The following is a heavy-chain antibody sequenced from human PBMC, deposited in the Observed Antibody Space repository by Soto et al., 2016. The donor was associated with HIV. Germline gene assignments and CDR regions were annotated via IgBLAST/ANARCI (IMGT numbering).Heavy chain of an antibody. D-gene: IGHD7-27*01. CDR2: IGSKGNNYAT. CDR1: QFTFSGSA. Sequence: EVQLVESGGGLVQPGGSLKVSCAASQFTFSGSALHWVRQASGKGLEWVGRIGSKGNNYATAYGESVKGRFTISRDDSKSVAFLQMNSLKIEDTAVYYCTTLLAQTGARDYWGQGTLVTVSS. J-gene: IGHJ4*02. CDR3: TTLLAQTGARDY. V-gene: IGHV3-73*01.